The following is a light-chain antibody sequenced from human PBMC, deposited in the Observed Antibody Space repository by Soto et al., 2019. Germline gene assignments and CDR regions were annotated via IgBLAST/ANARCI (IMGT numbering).Light chain of an antibody. CDR2: GAS. CDR1: QSVSNNY. CDR3: QQRNSWPPIT. J-gene: IGKJ5*01. Sequence: EIVLAPSPGTLSLSPGERATPSSRAIQSVSNNYLAWYQQKPGQAPRLLIYGASNRATGIPDRFSGSGSGTDFTLTISSLEPEDSALYYCQQRNSWPPITFGQGTRLEIK. V-gene: IGKV3D-20*02.